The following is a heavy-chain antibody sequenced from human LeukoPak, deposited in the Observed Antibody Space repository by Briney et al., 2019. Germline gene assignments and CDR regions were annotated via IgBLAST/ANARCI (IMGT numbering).Heavy chain of an antibody. D-gene: IGHD2-15*01. J-gene: IGHJ4*01. V-gene: IGHV3-30*18. CDR2: IVYDGSDK. CDR1: GFTFSTYG. CDR3: AQEIKDRYCSGAQNCLFDS. Sequence: GRSLRLSCAASGFTFSTYGMHWARHAPGKGLEWGALIVYDGSDKYYADSVRGRFTIPRDNSETPLYLKMTSLRAEDTAVYYCAQEIKDRYCSGAQNCLFDSWGHGTLVTVSS.